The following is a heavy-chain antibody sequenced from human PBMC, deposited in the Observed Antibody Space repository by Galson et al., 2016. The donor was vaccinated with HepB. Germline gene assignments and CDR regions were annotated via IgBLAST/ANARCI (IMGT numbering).Heavy chain of an antibody. CDR1: GGSVSSHV. D-gene: IGHD3-16*01. V-gene: IGHV1-69*10. CDR2: MIPTVGRA. Sequence: SVKVSCKASGGSVSSHVISWARQTPGQGLEWMGGMIPTVGRANHAQKFQGRISITADTSTNTVYMELNSLTSQDTAVYFCATLGGSLDYWGQGTLVTVSS. CDR3: ATLGGSLDY. J-gene: IGHJ4*02.